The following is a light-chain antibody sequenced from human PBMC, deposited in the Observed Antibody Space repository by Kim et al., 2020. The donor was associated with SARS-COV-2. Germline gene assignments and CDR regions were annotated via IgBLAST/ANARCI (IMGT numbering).Light chain of an antibody. J-gene: IGLJ3*02. V-gene: IGLV1-44*01. CDR1: SSNIGSNI. CDR2: TNT. CDR3: ASWDDRLNGMV. Sequence: GQWVTISCSGSSSNIGSNIVNWFQQLPGTAPQLLIYTNTKRPSGAPDRFSGSKSGTSASLAISGLQSEDEADYYCASWDDRLNGMVFGGGTQLTVL.